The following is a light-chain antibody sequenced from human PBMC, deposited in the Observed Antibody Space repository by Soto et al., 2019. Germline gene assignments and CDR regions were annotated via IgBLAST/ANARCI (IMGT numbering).Light chain of an antibody. CDR3: AAWDDSLSVV. V-gene: IGLV1-47*02. CDR2: SNN. CDR1: SSNVGTNH. J-gene: IGLJ2*01. Sequence: QSVLTQPPSASGTPGQRVTISCSGSSSNVGTNHVYWYQQLSGTAPKLLIYSNNQRPLGVPDRFSGSKSGTSASLAISGLRSEDEAHYYCAAWDDSLSVVFGGGTKVTVL.